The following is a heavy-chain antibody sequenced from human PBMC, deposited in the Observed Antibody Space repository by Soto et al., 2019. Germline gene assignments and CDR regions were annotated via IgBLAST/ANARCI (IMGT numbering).Heavy chain of an antibody. Sequence: GGSLRLSCAASGFTFSSYAMHWVRQAPGKGLEWVAVISYDGSNKYYADSVKGRFTISRDNSKNTLYLQMNSLRAEDTAVYYCARGVSGSLAEYHYYYYYGMDVWGQGTTVTVSS. V-gene: IGHV3-30-3*01. CDR1: GFTFSSYA. CDR3: ARGVSGSLAEYHYYYYYGMDV. D-gene: IGHD6-13*01. CDR2: ISYDGSNK. J-gene: IGHJ6*02.